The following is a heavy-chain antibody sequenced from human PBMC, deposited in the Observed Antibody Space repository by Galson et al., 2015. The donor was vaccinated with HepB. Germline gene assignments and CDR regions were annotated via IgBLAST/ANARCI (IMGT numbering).Heavy chain of an antibody. Sequence: SLRLSCTASGFIFSGYWMHWVRQAPGERLVWVSRINSDGSLTTYADSVKGRFTISRDNARNILYLQMNSLRAEDTAMYYCTRGIGEDWGQGTLVTVSS. V-gene: IGHV3-74*01. CDR3: TRGIGED. CDR1: GFIFSGYW. D-gene: IGHD3-3*01. J-gene: IGHJ4*02. CDR2: INSDGSLT.